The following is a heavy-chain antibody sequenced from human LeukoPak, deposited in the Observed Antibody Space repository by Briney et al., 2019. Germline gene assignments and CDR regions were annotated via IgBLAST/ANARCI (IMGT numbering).Heavy chain of an antibody. Sequence: SETLSLTCTVSGGSISSYYWSWIRQPPGKGLEWIGYIYYSGSTNYNPSLKSRVTVSVDTSKNQFSLKLSSVTAADTAVYYCARDYYGRFDPWGQGTLVTVSS. CDR3: ARDYYGRFDP. CDR2: IYYSGST. V-gene: IGHV4-59*01. CDR1: GGSISSYY. D-gene: IGHD3-10*01. J-gene: IGHJ5*02.